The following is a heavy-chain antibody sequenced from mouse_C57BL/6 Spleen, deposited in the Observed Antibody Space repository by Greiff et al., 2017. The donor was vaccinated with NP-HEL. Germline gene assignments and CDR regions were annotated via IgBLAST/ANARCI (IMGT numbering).Heavy chain of an antibody. CDR2: IYPGDGDT. Sequence: VQLQQSGPELVKPGASVKISCKASGYAFSSSWMNWVKQRPGKGLEWIGRIYPGDGDTNYNGKFKGKATLTADKSSSTAYMQLSSLTSEDSAVYFCARERTYYGSSGYWGQGTTLTVSS. CDR3: ARERTYYGSSGY. J-gene: IGHJ2*01. D-gene: IGHD1-1*01. V-gene: IGHV1-82*01. CDR1: GYAFSSSW.